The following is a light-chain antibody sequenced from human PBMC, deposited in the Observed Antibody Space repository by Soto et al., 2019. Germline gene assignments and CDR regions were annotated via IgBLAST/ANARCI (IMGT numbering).Light chain of an antibody. J-gene: IGLJ3*02. Sequence: QSVLTQPPSASGTPGQRDTISCSGSRSNIGTNYVYWYQHLPGTAPKLLIYRNNEWPSGVPERFSGAKSGTSASLAISGLRTEDEGDYYCAAWDDSLTGWVFGGGTQLTVL. CDR2: RNN. CDR3: AAWDDSLTGWV. V-gene: IGLV1-47*01. CDR1: RSNIGTNY.